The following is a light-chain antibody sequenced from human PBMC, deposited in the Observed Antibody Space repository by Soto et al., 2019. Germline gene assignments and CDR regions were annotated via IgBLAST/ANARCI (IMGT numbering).Light chain of an antibody. CDR2: ANT. V-gene: IGLV1-40*01. Sequence: QSVLTQPPSVSGAPGQRVTISCTGSSSSIGAGYDVHWYQQLPGTAPKLLIYANTNRPSGVPGRFSGSKSGTSASLAITGLQAEDEADYYCQSYDSSLSGYVFGTGTKVHRP. CDR3: QSYDSSLSGYV. J-gene: IGLJ1*01. CDR1: SSSIGAGYD.